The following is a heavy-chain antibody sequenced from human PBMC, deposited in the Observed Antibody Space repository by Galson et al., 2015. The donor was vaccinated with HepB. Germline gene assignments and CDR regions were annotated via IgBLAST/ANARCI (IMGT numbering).Heavy chain of an antibody. J-gene: IGHJ3*02. CDR2: IYYSGST. CDR3: ARPANPFWSGGAFEI. Sequence: LSLTCTVSGGSISSSSYYWGWIRQPPGKGLEWIGSIYYSGSTYYNPSLKSRVTISEDTSKNQFSLKLSSVTAADTAVYYCARPANPFWSGGAFEIWGQGTMVTVSS. CDR1: GGSISSSSYY. D-gene: IGHD3-16*01. V-gene: IGHV4-39*01.